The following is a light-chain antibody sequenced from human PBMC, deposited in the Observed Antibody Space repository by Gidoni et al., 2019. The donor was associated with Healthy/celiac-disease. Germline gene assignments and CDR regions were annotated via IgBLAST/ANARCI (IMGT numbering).Light chain of an antibody. V-gene: IGKV1-8*01. Sequence: AIRMTQSPSSFSSSTGDRVTITCRASQGISSYLAWYQQKPGKAPKLLIYAASTLQSGVPSSFSGSGSGTDFTLTIRCLESEDFATYYCQQYYSYPLWTFGQGTKVEIK. CDR3: QQYYSYPLWT. J-gene: IGKJ1*01. CDR1: QGISSY. CDR2: AAS.